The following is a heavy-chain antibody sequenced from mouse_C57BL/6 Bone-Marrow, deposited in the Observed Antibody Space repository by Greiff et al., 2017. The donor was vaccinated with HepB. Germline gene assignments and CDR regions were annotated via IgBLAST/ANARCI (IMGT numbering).Heavy chain of an antibody. J-gene: IGHJ3*01. CDR3: ASDYYGSS. CDR1: GYTFTSYD. V-gene: IGHV1-85*01. CDR2: IYPRDGST. D-gene: IGHD1-1*01. Sequence: VKLVESGPELVKPGASVKLSCKASGYTFTSYDINWVKQRPGQGLEWIGWIYPRDGSTKYNEKFKGKATLTVDTSSSTAYMELHSLTSVDSAVYFCASDYYGSSWSQGTLVTVSA.